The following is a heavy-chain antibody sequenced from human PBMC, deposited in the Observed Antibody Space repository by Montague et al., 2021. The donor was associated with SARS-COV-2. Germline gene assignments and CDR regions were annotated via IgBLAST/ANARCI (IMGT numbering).Heavy chain of an antibody. CDR2: VNDSGST. D-gene: IGHD3-3*01. CDR3: ARGLAARSITIFGVVNPAIRYYYDMDV. V-gene: IGHV4-34*01. J-gene: IGHJ6*03. Sequence: SETLFLTCAVYGGSFSGYYWSWIRQPPGKGLEWIGEVNDSGSTYYNPSLKSRVTISVDTSKNQFSLKLSSVTAADTAVYYCARGLAARSITIFGVVNPAIRYYYDMDVWGKGTTVTVSS. CDR1: GGSFSGYY.